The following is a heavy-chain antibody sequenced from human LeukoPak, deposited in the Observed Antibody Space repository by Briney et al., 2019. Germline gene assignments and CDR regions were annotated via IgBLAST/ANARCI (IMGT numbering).Heavy chain of an antibody. CDR2: IYTSGIT. Sequence: GLEWIGRIYTSGITNYNPSLKSRVTISVDTSKNQFSLKLSSVTAADTAVYYCARDRPSYGMDVWGQGTTVTVFS. V-gene: IGHV4-4*07. J-gene: IGHJ6*02. CDR3: ARDRPSYGMDV.